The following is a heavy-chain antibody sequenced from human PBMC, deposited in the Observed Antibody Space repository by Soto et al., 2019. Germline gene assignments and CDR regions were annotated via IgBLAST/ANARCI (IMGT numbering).Heavy chain of an antibody. D-gene: IGHD3-22*01. J-gene: IGHJ4*02. CDR3: ARKYYDSSGYWALDY. V-gene: IGHV1-3*01. CDR1: GYTFTSYA. Sequence: KPPWASVKVSCKASGYTFTSYAMHWVRQAPGQRREWMGWINAGNGNTKYSQKFQGRVTITRDTSASTAYMELSSLRSEDTAVYYCARKYYDSSGYWALDYWGQGTLVTVSS. CDR2: INAGNGNT.